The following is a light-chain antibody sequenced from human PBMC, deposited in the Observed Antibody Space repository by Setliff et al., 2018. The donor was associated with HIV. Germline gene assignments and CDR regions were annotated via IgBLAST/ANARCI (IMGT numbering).Light chain of an antibody. CDR3: QQYHTTPST. Sequence: DIVMTKSPDSLAVYLGERATINCRSSQSLFYTSNNKNYLAWYQQQSGQPPKIFIYWGSTRNSGVPDRFSGSGSGTDFTLTISNMQPEDVAVYFCQQYHTTPSTFGRGTKVDMK. J-gene: IGKJ1*01. CDR1: QSLFYTSNNKNY. V-gene: IGKV4-1*01. CDR2: WGS.